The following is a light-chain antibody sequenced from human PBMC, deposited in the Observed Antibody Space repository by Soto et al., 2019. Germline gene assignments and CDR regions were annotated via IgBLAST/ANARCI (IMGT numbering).Light chain of an antibody. V-gene: IGLV2-14*03. CDR2: DVN. J-gene: IGLJ2*01. CDR1: SSDIGAYNF. Sequence: QSAVTQPASVSGSPGQSITISCTGTSSDIGAYNFVSWYQQHPGKAPKIMLYDVNIRPSGVSNRFSGSKSGNTASLTISGLQAEDEADYYCTSWTTSTTMIFGGGTKVTVL. CDR3: TSWTTSTTMI.